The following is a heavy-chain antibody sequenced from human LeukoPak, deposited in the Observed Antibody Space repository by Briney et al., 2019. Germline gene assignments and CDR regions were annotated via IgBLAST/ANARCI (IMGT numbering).Heavy chain of an antibody. V-gene: IGHV3-23*01. J-gene: IGHJ4*02. CDR3: AKDPTTYYYGSGSPDY. CDR1: GFTFSSYA. CDR2: ISGSGGST. D-gene: IGHD3-10*01. Sequence: GGSLRLSCAASGFTFSSYAMSWVRQAPGKGLEWVSAISGSGGSTYYADSVKGRFTISRDNSKNTLYLQMNSLRAEDTAVYYCAKDPTTYYYGSGSPDYWGQGNLVTVSS.